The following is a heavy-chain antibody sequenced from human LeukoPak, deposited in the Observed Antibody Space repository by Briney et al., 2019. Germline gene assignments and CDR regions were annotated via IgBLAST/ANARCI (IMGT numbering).Heavy chain of an antibody. CDR3: ARNASDSGTSYFDY. CDR1: GGSISSSSYY. J-gene: IGHJ4*02. D-gene: IGHD1-26*01. V-gene: IGHV4-39*01. Sequence: PSETLSLTCTVSGGSISSSSYYWGWIRQPPGKGLEWIGSIYYSGSTSYNPSLKSRVTISVDMSKNQFSLKLGSVTAADTAVYYCARNASDSGTSYFDYWGQGTLVTVSS. CDR2: IYYSGST.